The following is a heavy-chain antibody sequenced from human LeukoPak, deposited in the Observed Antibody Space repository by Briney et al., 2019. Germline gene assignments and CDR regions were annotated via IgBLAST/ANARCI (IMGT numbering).Heavy chain of an antibody. D-gene: IGHD6-19*01. CDR3: ASYSSGWYYSFYFDY. V-gene: IGHV3-23*01. J-gene: IGHJ4*02. CDR2: ISGRGDGS. Sequence: GGSLRLSCAASGFTFSSYAMTWVRQAPGKGLECVSAISGRGDGSYYADSVKGRFTISRDNSMHTLFLQMNSLRAEDTAVYYCASYSSGWYYSFYFDYWGQGTLVTVSS. CDR1: GFTFSSYA.